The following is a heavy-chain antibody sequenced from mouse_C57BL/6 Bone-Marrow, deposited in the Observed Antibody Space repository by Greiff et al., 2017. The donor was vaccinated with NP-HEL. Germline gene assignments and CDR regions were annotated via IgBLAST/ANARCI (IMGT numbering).Heavy chain of an antibody. CDR1: GYSITSGYY. Sequence: EVQRVESGPGLVKPSQSLSLTCSVTGYSITSGYYWNWIRQFPGNKLEWMGYISYDGSNNYNPSLKNRISITRDTSKNQFFLKLNSVTTEDTATYYCARFYYGRGMDYWGQGTSVTVSS. D-gene: IGHD1-1*01. V-gene: IGHV3-6*01. J-gene: IGHJ4*01. CDR3: ARFYYGRGMDY. CDR2: ISYDGSN.